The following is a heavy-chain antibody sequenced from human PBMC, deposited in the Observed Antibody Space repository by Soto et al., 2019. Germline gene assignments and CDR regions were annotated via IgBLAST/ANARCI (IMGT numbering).Heavy chain of an antibody. V-gene: IGHV1-18*01. Sequence: KFSCTPSGYNYTSCGISWVRQAPGQGLEWMGWISAYNGNTKYAQKLQGRVTMTTDTSTSTVYMELSSLRSEDTAVYYCARGGGSFPYFDYWGQGTLVTVSS. CDR1: GYNYTSCG. J-gene: IGHJ4*02. CDR2: ISAYNGNT. D-gene: IGHD1-26*01. CDR3: ARGGGSFPYFDY.